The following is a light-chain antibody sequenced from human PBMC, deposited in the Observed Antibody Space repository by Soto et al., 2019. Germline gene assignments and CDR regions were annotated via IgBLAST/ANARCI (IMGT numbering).Light chain of an antibody. V-gene: IGLV2-8*01. CDR1: SSDVGEENY. CDR3: SSFAGSPVV. CDR2: EVS. J-gene: IGLJ2*01. Sequence: QYALTQPPSASGSPGQSVTITCSGTSSDVGEENYVSWYQQHPGKVPKLILYEVSKRPSGVPDRFSGSRSGNTASLTVSGLQADDEADYYCSSFAGSPVVFGGGTKLTVL.